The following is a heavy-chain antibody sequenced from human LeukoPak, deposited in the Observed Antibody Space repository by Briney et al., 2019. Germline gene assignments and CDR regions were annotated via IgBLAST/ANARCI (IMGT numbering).Heavy chain of an antibody. CDR2: INTDGSST. J-gene: IGHJ4*02. D-gene: IGHD3-9*01. V-gene: IGHV3-74*03. CDR1: GFTFSSYA. CDR3: TRDRPIDY. Sequence: GGSLRLTCAASGFTFSSYAMSWVRQAPGKGLVWVSRINTDGSSTTYADSVKGRFNISRDNAKSTLYLQMNSLRAEDTAVYYCTRDRPIDYWGQGSLVTVSS.